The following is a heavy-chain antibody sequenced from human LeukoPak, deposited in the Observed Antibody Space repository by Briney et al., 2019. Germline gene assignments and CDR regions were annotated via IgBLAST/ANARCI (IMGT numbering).Heavy chain of an antibody. CDR2: INAGNGNT. D-gene: IGHD2-15*01. J-gene: IGHJ5*02. V-gene: IGHV1-3*01. CDR1: GYTFTSYA. CDR3: ARALSGGEINWFDP. Sequence: ASVKVSCKASGYTFTSYAMHWVRQAPGQRLEWMGWINAGNGNTKYSQKFQGRVTITRDTSASTAYMELSSLRSEDTAVYYCARALSGGEINWFDPWGQGTLVTVSS.